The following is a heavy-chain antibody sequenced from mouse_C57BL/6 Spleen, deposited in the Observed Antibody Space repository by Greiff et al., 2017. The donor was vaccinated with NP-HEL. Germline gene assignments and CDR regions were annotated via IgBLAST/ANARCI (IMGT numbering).Heavy chain of an antibody. CDR3: ARRSYYDYDGDAMDY. V-gene: IGHV1-61*01. Sequence: QVQLQQPGAELVRPGSSVKLSCKASGYTFTSYWMDWVKQRPGQGLEWIGNIYPSDSETHYNQKFKDKATWTVDKSSSTAYLQLSSLTSEDSAVYYCARRSYYDYDGDAMDYWGQGTSVTVSS. CDR2: IYPSDSET. CDR1: GYTFTSYW. J-gene: IGHJ4*01. D-gene: IGHD2-4*01.